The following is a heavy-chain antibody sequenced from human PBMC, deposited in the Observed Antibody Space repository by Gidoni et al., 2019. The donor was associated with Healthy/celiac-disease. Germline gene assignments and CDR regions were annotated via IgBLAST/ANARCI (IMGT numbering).Heavy chain of an antibody. CDR3: AKASVIWSGYYTENHVSYYYGMDV. D-gene: IGHD3-3*01. J-gene: IGHJ6*02. CDR2: IIWNSGSI. Sequence: EVQLVESGGGLVQPGRSLRLSCAASGFTFADYAMPWVRQAPGKGLEWVSGIIWNSGSIGYADSVKGRFTISRDNAKNSLYLQMNSLRAEDTALYYCAKASVIWSGYYTENHVSYYYGMDVWGQGTTVTVSS. CDR1: GFTFADYA. V-gene: IGHV3-9*01.